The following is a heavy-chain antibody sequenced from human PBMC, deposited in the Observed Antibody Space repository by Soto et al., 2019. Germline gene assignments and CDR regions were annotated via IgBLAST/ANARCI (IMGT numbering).Heavy chain of an antibody. V-gene: IGHV3-13*01. D-gene: IGHD3-16*01. CDR2: IGTLHDA. J-gene: IGHJ5*02. CDR1: GFTFSAFD. CDR3: GRQASFWHGGGGWFDP. Sequence: EVQLVESGGGLVEPGGSLRLSCAASGFTFSAFDMHWVRQATGKGLEWVAAIGTLHDAYYPDSVKGRFTISRENAKNSFYFQMNRLGGGDTAWYYWGRQASFWHGGGGWFDPWGQGTLVTVSS.